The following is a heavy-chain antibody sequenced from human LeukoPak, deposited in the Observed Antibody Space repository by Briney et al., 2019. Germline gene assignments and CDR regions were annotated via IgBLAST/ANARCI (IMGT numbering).Heavy chain of an antibody. Sequence: GGSLRLSCAASGFTFRTYAMSWVRQVPGKGMEWVSAIADSGDTTHYSDSVKGRFTISRDNSQNMLYLQMNSLRAEDTALYYCAKDLTAVGAGGFDLWGQGTMVTVSS. CDR3: AKDLTAVGAGGFDL. D-gene: IGHD5-18*01. CDR1: GFTFRTYA. CDR2: IADSGDTT. J-gene: IGHJ3*01. V-gene: IGHV3-23*01.